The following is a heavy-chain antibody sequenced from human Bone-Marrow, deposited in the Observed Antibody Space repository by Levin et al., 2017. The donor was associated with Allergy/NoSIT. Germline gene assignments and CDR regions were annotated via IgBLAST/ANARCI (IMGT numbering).Heavy chain of an antibody. CDR2: IYHSGST. J-gene: IGHJ3*02. V-gene: IGHV4-30-2*01. CDR3: ARGDDSSGYHHDAFDI. D-gene: IGHD3-22*01. CDR1: GGSISSGGYS. Sequence: PSETLSLTCAVSGGSISSGGYSWSWIRQPPGTGLEWIGYIYHSGSTYYNPSLKSRVTISVDRSKNQFSLKLSSVTAADTAVYYCARGDDSSGYHHDAFDIWGQGTMVTVSS.